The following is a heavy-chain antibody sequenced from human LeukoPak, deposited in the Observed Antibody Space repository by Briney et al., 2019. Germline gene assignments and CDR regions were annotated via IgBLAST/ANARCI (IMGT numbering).Heavy chain of an antibody. Sequence: SETLSLTCAVYGGSFSGYYLSWIRQPPGKGLEWIAEINHSGSTNYNPSLKSRVTISVDTSKNQVSLKLSSVTAADTAVYYWARGRVFDCWGEGTVVSVSS. CDR3: ARGRVFDC. CDR2: INHSGST. J-gene: IGHJ4*02. V-gene: IGHV4-34*01. CDR1: GGSFSGYY.